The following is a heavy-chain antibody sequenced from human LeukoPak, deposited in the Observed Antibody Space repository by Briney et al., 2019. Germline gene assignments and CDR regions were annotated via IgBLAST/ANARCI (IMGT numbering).Heavy chain of an antibody. CDR1: GLTFNSYS. D-gene: IGHD2-15*01. CDR3: ARVGSDGGYYFDY. Sequence: GGSLRLSCAASGLTFNSYSMNWVRQAPGKGLEWVSSISSSSSYIYYADSVKGRFTISRDNAKNSLYLQMNSLRAEDTAVYYCARVGSDGGYYFDYWGQGTLVTVSS. V-gene: IGHV3-21*01. J-gene: IGHJ4*02. CDR2: ISSSSSYI.